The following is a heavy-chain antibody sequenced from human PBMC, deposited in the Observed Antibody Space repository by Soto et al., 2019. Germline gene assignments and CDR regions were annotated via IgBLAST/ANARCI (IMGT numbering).Heavy chain of an antibody. V-gene: IGHV1-69*01. CDR2: LIPIFGTA. J-gene: IGHJ4*02. Sequence: QVQLVQSGAEVKKPGSSVKVSCKASGGTFSSYSINWVRQAPGQGLEWMGELIPIFGTANYAQKFQGRVTITADESTSTAYMELSSLRSEDTAVFYCARDGGRNSGGIDYWGQGTLVTVSS. CDR3: ARDGGRNSGGIDY. CDR1: GGTFSSYS. D-gene: IGHD1-26*01.